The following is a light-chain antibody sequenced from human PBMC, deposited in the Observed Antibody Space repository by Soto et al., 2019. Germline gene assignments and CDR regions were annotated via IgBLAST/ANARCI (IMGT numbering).Light chain of an antibody. CDR3: QQSYSTLLS. J-gene: IGKJ4*01. CDR2: GAS. V-gene: IGKV1-39*01. Sequence: DIELTQSPSSLSASVGDRVTITCRASQSISTYLNWYQQKGGKAPKLLIHGASGLQSGVPLRFSGSGSGTDFSLTITSLHPEDFATYYCQQSYSTLLSFGGGTKSEIK. CDR1: QSISTY.